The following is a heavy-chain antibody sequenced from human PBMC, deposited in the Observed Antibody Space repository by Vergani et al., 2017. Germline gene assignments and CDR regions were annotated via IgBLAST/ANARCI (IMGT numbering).Heavy chain of an antibody. V-gene: IGHV3-21*01. CDR1: GFTFSSYS. CDR2: ISSSSSYI. D-gene: IGHD3-22*01. Sequence: VQLVESGGGVVQPGRSLRLSCAASGFTFSSYSMNWVRQAPGKGLEWVSSISSSSSYIYYADSVKGRFTISRDNAKNSLYLQMNSLRAEDTAVYYCARELGYYYDSSGYSDYWGQGTLVTVSS. J-gene: IGHJ4*02. CDR3: ARELGYYYDSSGYSDY.